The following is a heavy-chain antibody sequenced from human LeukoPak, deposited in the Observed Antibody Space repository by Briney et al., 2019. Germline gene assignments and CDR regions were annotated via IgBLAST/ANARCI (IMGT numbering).Heavy chain of an antibody. CDR3: AKYHTTMVPDAFDI. CDR1: VFTFSSYA. D-gene: IGHD5-18*01. J-gene: IGHJ3*02. CDR2: NSGRRGTT. V-gene: IGHV3-23*01. Sequence: SLRLSCAASVFTFSSYAMSWVRQAPGKGLEWVSGNSGRRGTTYYADSLKGRFTISRDNSKNTLYLQMDSLRAEDTAVYYCAKYHTTMVPDAFDIWGQGTMVTVSS.